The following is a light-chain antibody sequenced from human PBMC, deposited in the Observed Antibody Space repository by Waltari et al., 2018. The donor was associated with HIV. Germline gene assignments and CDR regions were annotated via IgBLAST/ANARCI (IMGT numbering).Light chain of an antibody. CDR3: ATWDDSLSGWV. CDR2: RND. V-gene: IGLV1-47*01. J-gene: IGLJ3*02. Sequence: QSVLTQPPSASGTPGQRVTISCSGSRSNIGKNFISWYQQFPGTAPKPLIYRNDQRPSGVPDRFSGSKSGTSASLAISGLRSEDEADYYCATWDDSLSGWVFGGGTKLTVL. CDR1: RSNIGKNF.